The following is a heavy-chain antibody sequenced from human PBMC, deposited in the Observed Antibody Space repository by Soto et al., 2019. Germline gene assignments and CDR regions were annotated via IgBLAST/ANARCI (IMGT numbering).Heavy chain of an antibody. CDR2: ISYDGSDQ. CDR1: GFTFSSYG. D-gene: IGHD3-10*01. Sequence: QVQLVESGGGVVQPGRSLRLSCAASGFTFSSYGMYWVRQAPGKGLEWVARISYDGSDQFYVDSVKGRFTISRDNSKNIMNEQMSSLRSEDTALYYCANDTGADYWGQGTVVTVSA. J-gene: IGHJ4*02. CDR3: ANDTGADY. V-gene: IGHV3-30*18.